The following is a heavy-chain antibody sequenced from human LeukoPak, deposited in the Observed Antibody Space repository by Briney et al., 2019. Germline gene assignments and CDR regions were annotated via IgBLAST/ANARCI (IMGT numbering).Heavy chain of an antibody. Sequence: ASVKVSCKASGYTFTGYYMHWVRQAPGQGLEWMGWINPNSGGTNYAQKFQGWVTMTRDTSISTAYMELSRLRSDDTAVYYCARDGSGSQYYYYGMDVWGQGTTVTVSS. V-gene: IGHV1-2*04. J-gene: IGHJ6*02. D-gene: IGHD3-10*01. CDR1: GYTFTGYY. CDR2: INPNSGGT. CDR3: ARDGSGSQYYYYGMDV.